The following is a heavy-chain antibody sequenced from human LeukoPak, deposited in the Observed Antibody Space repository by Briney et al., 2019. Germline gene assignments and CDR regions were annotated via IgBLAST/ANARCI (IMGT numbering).Heavy chain of an antibody. J-gene: IGHJ2*01. CDR3: ARDTGWYFDL. V-gene: IGHV3-74*01. D-gene: IGHD4-17*01. CDR2: ITGDGIST. Sequence: GGSLRLSCAASGFTFSGYWMHWVRQAPGMGLVWVSRITGDGISTSYADSVKGRFPISRDNAKNTLYLQMISLRAEDTAVYYCARDTGWYFDLWGRGTLVTVSS. CDR1: GFTFSGYW.